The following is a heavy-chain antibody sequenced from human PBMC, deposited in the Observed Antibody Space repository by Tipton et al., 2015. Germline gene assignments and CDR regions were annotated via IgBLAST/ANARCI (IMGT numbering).Heavy chain of an antibody. CDR3: TRTFYQFYSLKDMTTSAAFDI. CDR2: INLNGGAT. V-gene: IGHV1-2*02. CDR1: GYTFAGYY. D-gene: IGHD4-11*01. J-gene: IGHJ3*02. Sequence: QLVQSGAEVKKPGASVKVSCKASGYTFAGYYMHWVRQAPGQGLEWMGWINLNGGATNYAQNFQGRVTMTRDTSISTAYMELSRLRSDDTALYFCTRTFYQFYSLKDMTTSAAFDIWGQGTMVTVSS.